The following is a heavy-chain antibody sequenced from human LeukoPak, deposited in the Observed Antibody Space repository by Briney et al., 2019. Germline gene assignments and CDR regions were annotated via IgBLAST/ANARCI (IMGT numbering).Heavy chain of an antibody. D-gene: IGHD4-17*01. V-gene: IGHV4-4*07. J-gene: IGHJ6*03. Sequence: SETLSLTCTVSGGSISSYYWSWIRQPAGKGLEWIGRIYTSGSTNYNPSLKSRVTMSVDTSKNQFSLKLSSVTAADTAVYYCARDGPTVTRDYYYYYMDVWGKGTTVTVSS. CDR3: ARDGPTVTRDYYYYYMDV. CDR2: IYTSGST. CDR1: GGSISSYY.